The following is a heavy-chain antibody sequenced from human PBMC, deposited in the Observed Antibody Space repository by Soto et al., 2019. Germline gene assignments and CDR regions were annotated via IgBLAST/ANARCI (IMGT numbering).Heavy chain of an antibody. CDR2: SRNKVIGYTT. J-gene: IGHJ4*02. Sequence: EVQLVQSGGGLVQPGGSLRLSCAASGLTLSDHYMDWVRQTPGKGLEWIGRSRNKVIGYTTDYAASVKGRFTISRDDSKNSLYLQWNSLRTDDTAVYYCARGAPPFDDWGQGTLVTVSS. CDR3: ARGAPPFDD. V-gene: IGHV3-72*01. CDR1: GLTLSDHY.